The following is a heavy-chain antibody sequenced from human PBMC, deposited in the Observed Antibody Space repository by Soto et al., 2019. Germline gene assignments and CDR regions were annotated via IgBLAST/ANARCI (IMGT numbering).Heavy chain of an antibody. J-gene: IGHJ6*02. D-gene: IGHD3-3*01. CDR3: ARDNILGILYGGMDV. CDR2: IYYSGST. Sequence: PAETLSLTCTVSGGSISSGDYYWSRLRQPPGKGLEWIGYIYYSGSTHYTPSLKSRVTISVEKAKNPLYLKLSSVTAADTAVYYCARDNILGILYGGMDVWGQGTTVTVSS. CDR1: GGSISSGDYY. V-gene: IGHV4-30-4*01.